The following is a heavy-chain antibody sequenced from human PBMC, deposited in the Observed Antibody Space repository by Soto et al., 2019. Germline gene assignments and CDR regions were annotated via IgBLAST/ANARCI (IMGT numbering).Heavy chain of an antibody. CDR1: RSTFNSYA. J-gene: IGHJ6*01. Sequence: EVQLLESGGGLVQPGGSLRLSCTASRSTFNSYAMRWVRQAPGKGLEWVSSISDSGGSTYYTDSVKGRFTTSRDNSKRTLYLQMNRRRAEDPAVYYCARVIGHTNGRQYDYNGMDVWGQGTRVTVSS. CDR3: ARVIGHTNGRQYDYNGMDV. V-gene: IGHV3-23*01. CDR2: ISDSGGST. D-gene: IGHD2-8*01.